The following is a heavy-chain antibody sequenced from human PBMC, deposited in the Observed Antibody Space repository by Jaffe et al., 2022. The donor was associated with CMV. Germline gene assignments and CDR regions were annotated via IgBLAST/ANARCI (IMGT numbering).Heavy chain of an antibody. D-gene: IGHD3-22*01. Sequence: QVQLVQSGADVKKPGSSVKVSCKASGGSFNSYAISWVRQAPGQGLEWMGGVIPIFDSRNYAQNFQGRVTISADESTSTAYMELSSLRSDDTAVYYCARGLREHYDTSGYYFGAFDIWGQGTMVTVSS. CDR2: VIPIFDSR. J-gene: IGHJ3*02. CDR3: ARGLREHYDTSGYYFGAFDI. V-gene: IGHV1-69*01. CDR1: GGSFNSYA.